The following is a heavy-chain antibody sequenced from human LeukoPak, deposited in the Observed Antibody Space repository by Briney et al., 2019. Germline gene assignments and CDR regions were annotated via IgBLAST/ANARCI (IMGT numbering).Heavy chain of an antibody. CDR3: VRDPDALDF. CDR2: IRSSGSPI. CDR1: GFTFSNVW. J-gene: IGHJ4*02. V-gene: IGHV3-48*02. Sequence: PGGSLRLSCAASGFTFSNVWMTWVRQAPGKGLEWVAYIRSSGSPIYYADSVKGRFTISRDNAKNSLYLQMNSLRDEDTAVYYCVRDPDALDFWGQGTPVTVSS.